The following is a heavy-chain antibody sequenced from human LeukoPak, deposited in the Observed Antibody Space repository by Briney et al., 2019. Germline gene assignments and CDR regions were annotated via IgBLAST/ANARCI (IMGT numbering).Heavy chain of an antibody. V-gene: IGHV3-23*01. CDR1: GFTFSSYA. CDR2: IRGEAGRT. Sequence: PGGSLRLSCAASGFTFSSYAMNWVRQAPGKGLEWVSGIRGEAGRTYYADSAKGRFTISRANPKNTLSRQMNSLTPQATAVYYFARWAGAYSHPYDYWGQGTLVTVSS. CDR3: ARWAGAYSHPYDY. J-gene: IGHJ4*02. D-gene: IGHD4/OR15-4a*01.